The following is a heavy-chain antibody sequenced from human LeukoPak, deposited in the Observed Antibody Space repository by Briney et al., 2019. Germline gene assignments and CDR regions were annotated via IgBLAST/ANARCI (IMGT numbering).Heavy chain of an antibody. Sequence: SRTLSLTCAVSGGSILTTNWWSWVRQPPGKGREWIGEVNLSGASNYNPSLKSRVNMSIDKSKNQLSLELTSVTAADTAIYYCTRESGAFSPFGFWGQGTLVT. V-gene: IGHV4-4*02. CDR2: VNLSGAS. D-gene: IGHD1-26*01. CDR1: GGSILTTNW. J-gene: IGHJ4*02. CDR3: TRESGAFSPFGF.